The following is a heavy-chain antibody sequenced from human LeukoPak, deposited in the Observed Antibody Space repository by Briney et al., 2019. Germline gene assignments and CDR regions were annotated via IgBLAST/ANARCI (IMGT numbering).Heavy chain of an antibody. CDR2: INHSGST. Sequence: SETLSLTCAVYGGSFSGYYWSWIRQPPGKGLEWIGEINHSGSTNYNPSLKSRVTISVDTSKNQFSLKLSSVTAADTAVYYCAREESSSGWPYNWFDPWGQGTLVTVSS. CDR3: AREESSSGWPYNWFDP. CDR1: GGSFSGYY. J-gene: IGHJ5*02. D-gene: IGHD6-19*01. V-gene: IGHV4-34*01.